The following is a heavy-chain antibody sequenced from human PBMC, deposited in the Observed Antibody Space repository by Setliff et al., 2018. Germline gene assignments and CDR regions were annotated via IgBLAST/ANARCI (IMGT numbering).Heavy chain of an antibody. CDR2: ITGNSDRI. D-gene: IGHD5-12*01. CDR3: AKDEGRFGDIVATSIDY. CDR1: GFTFSSSA. Sequence: LRLSCAASGFTFSSSAMHWVRQAPGKGLEWVSGITGNSDRIAYADSLKGRFTISRDNSKNTLYLQMNSLRAEDTAVYYCAKDEGRFGDIVATSIDYWGQGTLVTVSS. J-gene: IGHJ4*02. V-gene: IGHV3-9*01.